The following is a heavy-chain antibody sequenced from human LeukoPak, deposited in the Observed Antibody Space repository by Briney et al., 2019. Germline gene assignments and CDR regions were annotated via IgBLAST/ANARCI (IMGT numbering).Heavy chain of an antibody. D-gene: IGHD3-16*01. Sequence: SETLSLTCTVSGGSISSGGYYWSWIRQPPGKGLEWIGYIYYSGSTNYNPSLKSRVTISVDTSKNQFSLKLSSVTATDTAVYYCARLGDYYYGMDVWGQGTTVTVSS. CDR3: ARLGDYYYGMDV. V-gene: IGHV4-61*08. CDR1: GGSISSGGYY. J-gene: IGHJ6*02. CDR2: IYYSGST.